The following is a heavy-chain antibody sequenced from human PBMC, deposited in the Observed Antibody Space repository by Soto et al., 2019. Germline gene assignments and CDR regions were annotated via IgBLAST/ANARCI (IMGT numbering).Heavy chain of an antibody. D-gene: IGHD3-3*01. CDR1: GFNISTYG. CDR2: IWYDGSND. CDR3: ARAISSGIYHDSIGY. J-gene: IGHJ4*02. V-gene: IGHV3-33*01. Sequence: QVHLVESGGGVVQPGRSLRLSCEASGFNISTYGMHWVRQAPGQGLEWLAFIWYDGSNDHYAASVKGRFTISRDNSKKTLYLQMNNLRADDTAVYYCARAISSGIYHDSIGYWGRGTLVTVSS.